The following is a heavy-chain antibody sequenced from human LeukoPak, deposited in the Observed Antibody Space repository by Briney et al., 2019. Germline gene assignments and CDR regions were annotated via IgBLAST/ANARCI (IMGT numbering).Heavy chain of an antibody. J-gene: IGHJ5*02. Sequence: ASVKVSCKVSGYTLTELSMHWVRQAPGKGLEWMGGFDPEDGETIYAQKFQGRVTMTEDTSTDTAYMELSSLRSEDTAVYYCATYLPSSKVVITSKWFDPWGQGTLVTVSS. CDR2: FDPEDGET. CDR1: GYTLTELS. D-gene: IGHD3-22*01. CDR3: ATYLPSSKVVITSKWFDP. V-gene: IGHV1-24*01.